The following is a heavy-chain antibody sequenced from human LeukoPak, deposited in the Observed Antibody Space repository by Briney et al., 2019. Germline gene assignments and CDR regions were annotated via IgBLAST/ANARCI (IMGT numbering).Heavy chain of an antibody. CDR3: AKDGWELPYDAFDI. J-gene: IGHJ3*02. Sequence: GGSLRLSCAASGFTFSSYAIHWVRQAPGKGLEWVAVISYDGSNKYYADSVKGRFTISRDNSKNTLYLQMNSLRAEDTAVYYCAKDGWELPYDAFDIWGQGTMVTVSS. CDR1: GFTFSSYA. V-gene: IGHV3-30-3*01. CDR2: ISYDGSNK. D-gene: IGHD1-26*01.